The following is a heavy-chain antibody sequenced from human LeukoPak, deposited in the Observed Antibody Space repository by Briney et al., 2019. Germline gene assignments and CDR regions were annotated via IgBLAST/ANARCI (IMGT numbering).Heavy chain of an antibody. D-gene: IGHD2-2*01. CDR1: GDSVSSNSVT. Sequence: SQTLSLTCAISGDSVSSNSVTWNWITQSPSRGLEWLGRTYYRSTWYNDYAVSVRGRITVNPDTSKNQFSLHLNSVTPEDTAVYYCARRLTQYDCFDPWGQGILVTVSS. J-gene: IGHJ5*02. CDR2: TYYRSTWYN. V-gene: IGHV6-1*01. CDR3: ARRLTQYDCFDP.